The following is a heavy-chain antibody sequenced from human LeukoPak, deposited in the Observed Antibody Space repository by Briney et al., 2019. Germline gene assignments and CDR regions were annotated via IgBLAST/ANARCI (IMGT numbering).Heavy chain of an antibody. Sequence: PSETLSLTCAVYGGSFSGYYRSWIRQPPGKGLEWVGEINQSGSTNYNPSLKSRVTISVDASKNQFSLQLSSVTAADTAVYYCARGMYYYDSSGYDYPLDALDYWGQGTLVTVSS. V-gene: IGHV4-34*01. D-gene: IGHD3-22*01. CDR3: ARGMYYYDSSGYDYPLDALDY. CDR2: INQSGST. CDR1: GGSFSGYY. J-gene: IGHJ4*02.